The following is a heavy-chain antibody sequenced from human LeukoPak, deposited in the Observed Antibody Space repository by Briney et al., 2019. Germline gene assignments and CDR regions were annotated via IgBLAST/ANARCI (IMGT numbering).Heavy chain of an antibody. J-gene: IGHJ4*02. CDR2: INHSGST. V-gene: IGHV4-34*01. Sequence: SETLSLTCAVYGGSFSGYYWSWIRQPPGEGLEWIGEINHSGSTNYNPSLKSRVTISVGTSKNQFSLKLSSVTAADTAVYYCATAEVNPQIHRSTGLKYWGQGTLVTVSS. D-gene: IGHD1-14*01. CDR3: ATAEVNPQIHRSTGLKY. CDR1: GGSFSGYY.